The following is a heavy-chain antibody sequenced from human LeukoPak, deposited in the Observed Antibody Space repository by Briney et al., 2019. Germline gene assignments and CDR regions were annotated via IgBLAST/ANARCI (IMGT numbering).Heavy chain of an antibody. Sequence: SETLSLTCIVFGGSISSPTYYWGWIRQPPGKRLEWIGSMYYSGSTYYNPSLKSRVTISVDTSKNQFSLKLSSVTAADTAVYYCASQARIAADLNWFDPWGQGTLVTVSS. CDR3: ASQARIAADLNWFDP. D-gene: IGHD6-13*01. V-gene: IGHV4-39*07. CDR2: MYYSGST. J-gene: IGHJ5*02. CDR1: GGSISSPTYY.